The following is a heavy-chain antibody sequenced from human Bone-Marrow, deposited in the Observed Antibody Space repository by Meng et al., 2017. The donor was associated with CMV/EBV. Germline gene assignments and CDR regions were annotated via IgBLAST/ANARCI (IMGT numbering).Heavy chain of an antibody. J-gene: IGHJ4*02. Sequence: SETLSLTCTVSGYSISSGYYWGWIRQPPGKGLEWIGSIYHSGSTYYNPSLKSRVTISVDTSKNQFSLKLSSVTAADTPVYYCARLEYSSSEAFSWGQGTLVTVSS. V-gene: IGHV4-38-2*02. D-gene: IGHD6-6*01. CDR3: ARLEYSSSEAFS. CDR2: IYHSGST. CDR1: GYSISSGYY.